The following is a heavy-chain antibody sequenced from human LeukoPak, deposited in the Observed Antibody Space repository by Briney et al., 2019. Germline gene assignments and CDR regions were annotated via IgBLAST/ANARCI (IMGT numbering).Heavy chain of an antibody. CDR3: ARAYYYDSSGYGPRRNDAFDI. D-gene: IGHD3-22*01. V-gene: IGHV1-18*01. CDR1: GYTFTSYG. Sequence: GASVKVSCKASGYTFTSYGISWVRQAPGQGLEWMGWISAYNGNTNYAQKLQGRVTMTTDTSTSTAYMELRSLRSDDTAVYYCARAYYYDSSGYGPRRNDAFDIWGQGTMVTVSS. CDR2: ISAYNGNT. J-gene: IGHJ3*02.